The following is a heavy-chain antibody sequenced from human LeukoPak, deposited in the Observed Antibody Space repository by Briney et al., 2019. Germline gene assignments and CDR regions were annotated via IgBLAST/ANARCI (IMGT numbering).Heavy chain of an antibody. CDR3: ARRIAYGGIEDWFDP. D-gene: IGHD4-23*01. J-gene: IGHJ5*02. CDR1: GYSFTSYW. CDR2: IYPGDSDT. Sequence: PGESLKISCKGSGYSFTSYWIGWVRRMPGKGLEWMGIIYPGDSDTRYSPSFQGQVTISADKSISTAYLQWSSLKASDTAMYYCARRIAYGGIEDWFDPWGQGTLVTVSS. V-gene: IGHV5-51*01.